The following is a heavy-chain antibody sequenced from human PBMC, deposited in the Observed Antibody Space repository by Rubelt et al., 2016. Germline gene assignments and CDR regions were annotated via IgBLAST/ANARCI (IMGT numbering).Heavy chain of an antibody. J-gene: IGHJ4*02. V-gene: IGHV4-59*12. D-gene: IGHD4-17*01. CDR2: IYYSGST. CDR1: GGSISSYY. CDR3: ARSYDGDYVLDFDY. Sequence: QVQLQESGPGLVKPSETLSLTCTVSGGSISSYYWSWIRQPPGKGLEWIGYIYYSGSTNYNPSLKRRVTMAVDTSKNQFSLKLGSVTAADTAVYYCARSYDGDYVLDFDYWGQGTLVTVSS.